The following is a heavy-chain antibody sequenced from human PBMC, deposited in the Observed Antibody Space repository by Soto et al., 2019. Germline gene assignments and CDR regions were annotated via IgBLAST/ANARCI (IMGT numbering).Heavy chain of an antibody. D-gene: IGHD6-13*01. CDR2: ISAYNGNT. J-gene: IGHJ5*02. CDR3: GRGAAAGTENWFDP. CDR1: GYTFTSYG. V-gene: IGHV1-18*01. Sequence: ASVKVSCKASGYTFTSYGISWVRQAPGQGLEWMGWISAYNGNTNYAQKLQGRVTMTTDTSTSTAYMELRSLRSDDTAVYCCGRGAAAGTENWFDPWGQGTLVTVSS.